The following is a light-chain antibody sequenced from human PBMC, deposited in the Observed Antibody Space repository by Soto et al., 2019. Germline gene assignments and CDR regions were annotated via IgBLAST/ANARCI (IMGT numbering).Light chain of an antibody. J-gene: IGKJ2*01. V-gene: IGKV4-1*01. CDR2: WAS. Sequence: DIVMTQSPDSLAVSLGERATINCKSSQSVLYSSNNKNYLAWYQQKPGQPPKLLIYWASTRESGVPDRFSGSGSGTDLTHTISSLQAEDVAVYYCQQYYSTPNTFGQGTKLEIK. CDR3: QQYYSTPNT. CDR1: QSVLYSSNNKNY.